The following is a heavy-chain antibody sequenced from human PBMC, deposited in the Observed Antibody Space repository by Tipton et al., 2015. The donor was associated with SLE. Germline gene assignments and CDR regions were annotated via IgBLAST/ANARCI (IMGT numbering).Heavy chain of an antibody. CDR2: TYHSGTT. J-gene: IGHJ3*02. Sequence: GLVKPSETLSVTRTVSGGSISSYYWSWIRQSPGKGLEWIGSTYHSGTTYYNPSLKSRVTISVDTSKNQFSLKLRSVTAADTAVYYCARVDYYDSSGYYSDDAFDIWGQGTMVTVSS. V-gene: IGHV4-38-2*02. D-gene: IGHD3-22*01. CDR3: ARVDYYDSSGYYSDDAFDI. CDR1: GGSISSYY.